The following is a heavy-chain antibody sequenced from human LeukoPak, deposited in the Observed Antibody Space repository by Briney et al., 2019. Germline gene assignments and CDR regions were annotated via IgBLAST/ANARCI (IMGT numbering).Heavy chain of an antibody. CDR2: ISSSSSYI. D-gene: IGHD6-6*01. Sequence: GGSLRLSCAASGFTFSSYSMNWVRQAPGKGLEWVSSISSSSSYIYYADSVKGRFTISRDNAKNSLYLQMNSLRAEDTAVYYCARANGQLAPFDYWGQGTLVTVSS. CDR1: GFTFSSYS. CDR3: ARANGQLAPFDY. J-gene: IGHJ4*02. V-gene: IGHV3-21*01.